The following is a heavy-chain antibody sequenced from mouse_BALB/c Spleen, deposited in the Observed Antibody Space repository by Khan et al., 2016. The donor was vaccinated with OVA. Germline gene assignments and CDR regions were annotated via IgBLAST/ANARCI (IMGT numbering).Heavy chain of an antibody. D-gene: IGHD2-3*01. CDR1: GYTFTSYY. V-gene: IGHV1-53*01. CDR2: INPSNGDT. CDR3: TRSGDGSFAY. J-gene: IGHJ3*01. Sequence: QIQLVQSGAELVKPGASVRLSCKASGYTFTSYYLYWVKQRPGQGLEWIGDINPSNGDTNFNEKFKSKATLTVDKSSSTAYIHLNSLTSEDSAVYYCTRSGDGSFAYWGQGTLVTVSA.